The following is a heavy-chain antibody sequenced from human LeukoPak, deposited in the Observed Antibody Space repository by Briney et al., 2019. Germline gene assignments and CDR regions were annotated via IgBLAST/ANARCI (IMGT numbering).Heavy chain of an antibody. Sequence: GGSPRLSCAASGFTFSSYGMSWVRQAPGKGLEWVAFIRYDGSNKYYADSVKGRFTISRDNSKNTLYLQMNSLRAEDTAVYYCARGGIYDSSGLSDYWGQGTLVTVSS. V-gene: IGHV3-30*02. CDR2: IRYDGSNK. J-gene: IGHJ4*02. D-gene: IGHD3-22*01. CDR3: ARGGIYDSSGLSDY. CDR1: GFTFSSYG.